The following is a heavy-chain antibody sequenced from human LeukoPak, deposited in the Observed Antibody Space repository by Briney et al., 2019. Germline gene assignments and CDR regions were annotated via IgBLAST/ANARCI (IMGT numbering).Heavy chain of an antibody. CDR2: IYYSGST. CDR3: ARDYYDSSGYYRRRLYYFDY. CDR1: GGSISSSSYY. J-gene: IGHJ4*02. V-gene: IGHV4-39*02. D-gene: IGHD3-22*01. Sequence: SETLSLTCTVSGGSISSSSYYWGWIRQPPGKGLEWIGSIYYSGSTCYNPSLKSRVTISVDTSKNQFSLKLSSVTAADTAVYYCARDYYDSSGYYRRRLYYFDYWGQGTLVTVSS.